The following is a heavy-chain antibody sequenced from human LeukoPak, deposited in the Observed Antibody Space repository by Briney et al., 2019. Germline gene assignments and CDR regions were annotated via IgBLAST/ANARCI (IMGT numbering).Heavy chain of an antibody. J-gene: IGHJ4*02. D-gene: IGHD6-19*01. V-gene: IGHV3-7*01. CDR3: ARSIAVAGKGDFDY. Sequence: PGGSLRLSCAASGFTFSSYWVSWVRQAPGKGLEWVANIKQYGSEKYYVDSVKGRFTISRDNAKNSLYLQMNSLRAEDTAVYYCARSIAVAGKGDFDYWGQGTLVTVSS. CDR1: GFTFSSYW. CDR2: IKQYGSEK.